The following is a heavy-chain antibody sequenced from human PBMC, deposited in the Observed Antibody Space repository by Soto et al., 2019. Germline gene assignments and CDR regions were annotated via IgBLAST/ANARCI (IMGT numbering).Heavy chain of an antibody. J-gene: IGHJ3*02. D-gene: IGHD1-26*01. CDR3: ARHLEVGAAGGFDS. CDR2: IYYSGST. Sequence: QVQLQESGPGLVKPSETLSLTCTVSGGSISSYYWSWIRQPPGKGLEWIGYIYYSGSTNYNPSLKSRVTISVDTSKNQCSLKLSSVTAADTAVYYCARHLEVGAAGGFDSWGQGTMVTVSS. CDR1: GGSISSYY. V-gene: IGHV4-59*08.